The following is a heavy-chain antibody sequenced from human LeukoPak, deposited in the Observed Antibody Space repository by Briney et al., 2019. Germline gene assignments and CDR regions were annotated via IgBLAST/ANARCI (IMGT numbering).Heavy chain of an antibody. Sequence: GGSLRLSCAASGFTFSSYWMSWVRQAPGKGLEWVANIKQDGSEKYYVDSVKGRFTISRDNAKNSLYLQMNSLRAEDTAVYYCARYRRYDILTGYCFDYWGQGTLVTVSS. D-gene: IGHD3-9*01. V-gene: IGHV3-7*01. CDR3: ARYRRYDILTGYCFDY. CDR1: GFTFSSYW. J-gene: IGHJ4*02. CDR2: IKQDGSEK.